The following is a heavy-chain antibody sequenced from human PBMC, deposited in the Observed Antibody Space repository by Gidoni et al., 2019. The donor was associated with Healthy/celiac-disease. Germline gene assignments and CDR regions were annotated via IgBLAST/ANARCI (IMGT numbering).Heavy chain of an antibody. J-gene: IGHJ4*02. CDR3: AKDMVRGVIIRYYFDY. D-gene: IGHD3-10*01. CDR2: ISLNSGSI. Sequence: EVQLVESGGGLVQPGRSLRLSCAASGFTFDDYAMHWVRQAPGKGLECVSGISLNSGSIGYADSVKGRFTISRDNAKNSLYLQMNSLRAEDTALYYCAKDMVRGVIIRYYFDYWGQGTLVTVSS. V-gene: IGHV3-9*01. CDR1: GFTFDDYA.